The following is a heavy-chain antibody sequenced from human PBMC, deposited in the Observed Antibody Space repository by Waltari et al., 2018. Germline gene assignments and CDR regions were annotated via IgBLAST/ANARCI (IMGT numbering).Heavy chain of an antibody. J-gene: IGHJ6*02. CDR3: ARHLTIIGVASPIYYYGMDV. V-gene: IGHV3-7*01. CDR1: GFPCSLYW. D-gene: IGHD3-3*01. Sequence: EVQLVESGGGFVQPGGSLRLSCAASGFPCSLYWKSGIPQATGTGRGWVANIKQDGSGKYYVDSEKGRFTISRDNAKNSLYLKMNSLRAEDTGVDYWARHLTIIGVASPIYYYGMDVWGQGTTVTVSS. CDR2: IKQDGSGK.